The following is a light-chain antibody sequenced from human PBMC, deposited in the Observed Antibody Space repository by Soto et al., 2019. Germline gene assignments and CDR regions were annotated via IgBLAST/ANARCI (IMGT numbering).Light chain of an antibody. V-gene: IGLV2-14*01. J-gene: IGLJ1*01. Sequence: QSALTQPASVSGSPGQSITVSCTGTSSDVGGYNYVSWYQQHPGKAPKVMIYDVSKRPSGVSNRFSGSKSGNTASLTISGLQAEDEAYYYCNSYTSSSTLPYVFGTGTKVTVL. CDR2: DVS. CDR3: NSYTSSSTLPYV. CDR1: SSDVGGYNY.